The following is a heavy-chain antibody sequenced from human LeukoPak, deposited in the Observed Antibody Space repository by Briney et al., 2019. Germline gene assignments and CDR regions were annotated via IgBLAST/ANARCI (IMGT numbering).Heavy chain of an antibody. Sequence: ASVKVSCKASGGTFSSYAFSWVRRAPGQGLEWMGGISAYNGNTNYAQKLQGRVTMTTDTSTSTAYMELRSLRSDDTAVYYCARHIVVVTAIHEFDYWGQGTLVTVSS. V-gene: IGHV1-18*01. CDR2: ISAYNGNT. J-gene: IGHJ4*02. CDR3: ARHIVVVTAIHEFDY. CDR1: GGTFSSYA. D-gene: IGHD2-21*02.